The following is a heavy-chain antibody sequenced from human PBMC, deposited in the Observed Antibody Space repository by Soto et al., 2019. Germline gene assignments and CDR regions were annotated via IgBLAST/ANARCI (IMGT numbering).Heavy chain of an antibody. CDR2: ISANSRDT. D-gene: IGHD3-9*01. V-gene: IGHV1-18*01. Sequence: QVQMVQSGPEVKKPGASVKVSCKSSVYRFTNNGVYGVRQAPGEGLEWVGWISANSRDTKYAQAYEGRVTISTDTATNTAYMELRSLTSDDTATYFCARDFDFGVWGQGTSVTVSS. J-gene: IGHJ6*02. CDR1: VYRFTNNG. CDR3: ARDFDFGV.